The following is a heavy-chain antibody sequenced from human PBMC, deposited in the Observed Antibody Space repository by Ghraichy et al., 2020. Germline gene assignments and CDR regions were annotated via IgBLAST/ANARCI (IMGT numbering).Heavy chain of an antibody. J-gene: IGHJ4*02. D-gene: IGHD1-26*01. Sequence: SETLSLTCAVSGGSISSSNWWSWVRQPPGKGLEWIGEIYHSGSTNYNPSLKSRVTISVDKSKNQFSLKLSSVTAADTAVYYCAREPVGGARFERLTDYWGQGTLVTVSS. CDR2: IYHSGST. CDR3: AREPVGGARFERLTDY. CDR1: GGSISSSNW. V-gene: IGHV4-4*02.